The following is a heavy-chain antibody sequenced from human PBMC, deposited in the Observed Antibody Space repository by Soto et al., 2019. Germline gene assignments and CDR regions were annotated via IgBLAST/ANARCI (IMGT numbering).Heavy chain of an antibody. V-gene: IGHV1-24*01. CDR3: ATVPKYSSGWPDY. J-gene: IGHJ4*02. CDR1: GYTLTELS. CDR2: FDPEDGET. D-gene: IGHD6-19*01. Sequence: ASVKVSCKVSGYTLTELSMHCVRQAPGKWLEWMGGFDPEDGETIYAQKFQGRVTMTEDTSTDTAYMELSSLRSEDTAVYYCATVPKYSSGWPDYWGQGTLVTVSS.